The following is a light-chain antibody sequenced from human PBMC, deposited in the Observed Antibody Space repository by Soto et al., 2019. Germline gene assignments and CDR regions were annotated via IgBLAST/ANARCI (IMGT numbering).Light chain of an antibody. CDR1: QSVSSN. J-gene: IGKJ1*01. CDR2: GVS. Sequence: EIVMTQSPATLSVSPGERATLSCRASQSVSSNLAWYQQKPGQAPRLLIYGVSTRATGIPARFSGNGSGTEFTLTISSLQSEYCAVYYCQQYNNWPQTFGQGTKLEIK. V-gene: IGKV3-15*01. CDR3: QQYNNWPQT.